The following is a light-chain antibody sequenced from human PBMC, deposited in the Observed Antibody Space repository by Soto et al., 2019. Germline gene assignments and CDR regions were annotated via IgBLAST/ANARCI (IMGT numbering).Light chain of an antibody. V-gene: IGKV1-5*03. CDR2: KAS. J-gene: IGKJ3*01. CDR1: QTISTW. Sequence: DIQMTQSPVTLSSPLADRVTITCRTNQTISTWLAWYQQKPGKAPKLLIYKASTLESGVPSRFSGSGSGTEFTLTISSLQPDDFATYYCQQYRLFGPGTKVDIK. CDR3: QQYRL.